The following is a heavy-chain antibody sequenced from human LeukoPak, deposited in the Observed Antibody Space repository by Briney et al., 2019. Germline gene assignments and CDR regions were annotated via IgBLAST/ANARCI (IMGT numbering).Heavy chain of an antibody. CDR2: IYYSGST. CDR3: ARSYSSGWYEAGNFDY. Sequence: SETLSLTCTVSGGSISSYYWSWIRQPPGKGLEWIGYIYYSGSTNYNPSLKSRVTISVDTSKNQFSLKLSSVTAADMAVYYCARSYSSGWYEAGNFDYWGQGTLVTVSS. D-gene: IGHD6-19*01. V-gene: IGHV4-59*01. J-gene: IGHJ4*02. CDR1: GGSISSYY.